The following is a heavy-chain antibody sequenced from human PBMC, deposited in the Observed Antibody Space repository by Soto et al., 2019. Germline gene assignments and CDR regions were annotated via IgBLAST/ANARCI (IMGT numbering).Heavy chain of an antibody. Sequence: PGGSLRLSCAASGFTFSSYAMHWVRQAPGKGLEWVAVISYDGSNKYYADSVKGRFTISRDNSKNTLYLQMNSLRAEDTALYHCARVVTSGFGPGGYYYYMDVWGKGTTVTVSS. V-gene: IGHV3-30-3*01. J-gene: IGHJ6*03. D-gene: IGHD3-10*01. CDR3: ARVVTSGFGPGGYYYYMDV. CDR1: GFTFSSYA. CDR2: ISYDGSNK.